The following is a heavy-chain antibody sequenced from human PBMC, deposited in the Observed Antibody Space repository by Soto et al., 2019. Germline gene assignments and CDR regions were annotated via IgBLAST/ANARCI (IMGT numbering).Heavy chain of an antibody. J-gene: IGHJ4*02. CDR2: ISSHGNDK. Sequence: VQLLESGGDLVQPGGSLRLSCVASGITFGSRAMSWVRQAPGEGLEWVAVISSHGNDKYYADSVKGRFTISRDNSKNTLYLQMNSLRAEDTAVYYCAKDPDIAAAGYNFDYWGQGTLVTVSS. CDR1: GITFGSRA. CDR3: AKDPDIAAAGYNFDY. V-gene: IGHV3-30*18. D-gene: IGHD6-13*01.